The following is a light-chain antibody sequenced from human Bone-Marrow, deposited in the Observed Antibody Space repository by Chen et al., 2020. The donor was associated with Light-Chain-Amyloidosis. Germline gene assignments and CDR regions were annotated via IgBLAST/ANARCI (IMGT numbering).Light chain of an antibody. CDR3: QQSYNTPYT. V-gene: IGKV1-39*01. J-gene: IGKJ2*01. CDR2: NAF. Sequence: DIRMTQSPSHLPASVGDRVTITCRASQSISNYLNWYQQKQGKAPRVLIYNAFSLQSGVPSRFSGDRSGTEFTLTINNLQVEDFASYYCQQSYNTPYTLGQGTKLEIK. CDR1: QSISNY.